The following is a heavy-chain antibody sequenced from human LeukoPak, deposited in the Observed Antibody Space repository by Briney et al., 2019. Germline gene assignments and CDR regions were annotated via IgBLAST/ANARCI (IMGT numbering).Heavy chain of an antibody. Sequence: PSETLSLTCTVSGGSISSSSYYWGWIRQPPGKGLEWIGSIYYSGSTNYNPSLKSRVTISVDTSKNQFSLKLSSVTAADTAVYYCARDSGSLPLWWYFDLWGRGTLVTVSS. CDR1: GGSISSSSYY. CDR2: IYYSGST. V-gene: IGHV4-39*07. CDR3: ARDSGSLPLWWYFDL. J-gene: IGHJ2*01. D-gene: IGHD1-26*01.